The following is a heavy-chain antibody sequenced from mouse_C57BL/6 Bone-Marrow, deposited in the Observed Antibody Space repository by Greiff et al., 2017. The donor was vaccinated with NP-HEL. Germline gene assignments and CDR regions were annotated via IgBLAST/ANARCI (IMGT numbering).Heavy chain of an antibody. CDR2: IDPEDGET. Sequence: VQLQQSGAELVKPGASVKLSCKASGFNIKDYYMHWVKQRTEQGLEWIGSIDPEDGETKYAPKFQGKATITAYTSSNTAYLQRSSLTSEDAAVYCCAGGGSYWYFDVWGTGTTVTVSS. CDR3: AGGGSYWYFDV. CDR1: GFNIKDYY. V-gene: IGHV14-2*01. J-gene: IGHJ1*03.